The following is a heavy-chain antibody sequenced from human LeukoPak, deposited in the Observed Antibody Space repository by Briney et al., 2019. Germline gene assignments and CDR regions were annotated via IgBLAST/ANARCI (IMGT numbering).Heavy chain of an antibody. D-gene: IGHD3-10*01. CDR3: ARHGITMVRGVPFTDY. J-gene: IGHJ4*02. Sequence: GESLKISCKGSGYSFTSFWIGWVRQMPGKGLEWMGIIYPGDSDTRYSPSFQGQVTISADKSISTAYLQWSSLKASDTAMYYCARHGITMVRGVPFTDYWGQGTLVTVSS. CDR2: IYPGDSDT. CDR1: GYSFTSFW. V-gene: IGHV5-51*01.